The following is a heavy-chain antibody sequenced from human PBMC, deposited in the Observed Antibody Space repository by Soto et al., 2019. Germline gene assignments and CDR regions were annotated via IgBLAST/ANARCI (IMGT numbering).Heavy chain of an antibody. CDR3: AGLYDILTGYYPRDAFDI. CDR1: GFTFSSYS. V-gene: IGHV3-21*01. J-gene: IGHJ3*02. Sequence: GGSLSLSCAASGFTFSSYSMNWVRQAPGKGLEWVSSISSSSSYIYYADSVKGRFTISRDNAKNSLYLQMNSLRAEDTAVYYCAGLYDILTGYYPRDAFDIWGQGTMVTVSS. CDR2: ISSSSSYI. D-gene: IGHD3-9*01.